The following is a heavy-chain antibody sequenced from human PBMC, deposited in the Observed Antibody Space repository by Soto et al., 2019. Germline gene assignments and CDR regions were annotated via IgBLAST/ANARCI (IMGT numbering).Heavy chain of an antibody. J-gene: IGHJ4*02. V-gene: IGHV5-51*01. Sequence: GESLKISCNGSGYSFTTNWIGWVRQMPGKGLEWMGIIFPGDSDTRYSPSFQGQVTISADKSISTAYLQWNSLRASDTAMYYCARRRSDILTGSPGPLDYWGQGTLVTVSS. CDR1: GYSFTTNW. CDR2: IFPGDSDT. CDR3: ARRRSDILTGSPGPLDY. D-gene: IGHD3-9*01.